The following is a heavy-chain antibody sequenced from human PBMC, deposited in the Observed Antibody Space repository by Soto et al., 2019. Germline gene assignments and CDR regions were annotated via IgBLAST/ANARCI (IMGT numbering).Heavy chain of an antibody. CDR2: FDPEDGET. V-gene: IGHV1-24*01. Sequence: QVQLVQSGAEVKKPGASVKVSCKVSGYTLTELSMHWVRQAPGKGLEWMGGFDPEDGETIYAQKFQGRVTMTEDTSTDTAYMELSSLRSEDTAVYYCATAGYCSGGSCYRYYYYGMDVWGQGTTVTVSS. CDR1: GYTLTELS. CDR3: ATAGYCSGGSCYRYYYYGMDV. J-gene: IGHJ6*02. D-gene: IGHD2-15*01.